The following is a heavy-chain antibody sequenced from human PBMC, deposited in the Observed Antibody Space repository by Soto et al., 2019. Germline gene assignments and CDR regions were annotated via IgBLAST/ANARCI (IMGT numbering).Heavy chain of an antibody. CDR1: GGSISGYS. V-gene: IGHV4-59*01. CDR3: ARDLRRCAVPFPGAFAS. D-gene: IGHD3-10*01. Sequence: QVQLQESGPRLVKPSETLSLTCTVSGGSISGYSWTWIRQPPGKGLEWIGYIDKSGGTNYNPSLKSRVTISVDTANIQVFLKVIAVIATDTAVYYGARDLRRCAVPFPGAFASWGQGPLVTVSS. J-gene: IGHJ4*02. CDR2: IDKSGGT.